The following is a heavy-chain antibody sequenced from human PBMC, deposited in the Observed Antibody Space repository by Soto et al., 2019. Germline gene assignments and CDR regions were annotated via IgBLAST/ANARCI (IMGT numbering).Heavy chain of an antibody. V-gene: IGHV3-53*01. CDR1: GFTVSSNY. Sequence: PGGSLRLSCAASGFTVSSNYMRWVRQAPGKGLEWVSVIYSGGSTYYADSVKGRFTISRDNSKNTLYLQMNSLRAEDTAVYYCARDRSGRWSHYGMDVWGQGTTVTVSS. CDR3: ARDRSGRWSHYGMDV. J-gene: IGHJ6*02. D-gene: IGHD2-15*01. CDR2: IYSGGST.